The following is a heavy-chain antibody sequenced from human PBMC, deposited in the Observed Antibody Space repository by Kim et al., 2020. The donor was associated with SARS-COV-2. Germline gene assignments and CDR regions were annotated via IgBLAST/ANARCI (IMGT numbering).Heavy chain of an antibody. Sequence: GGSLRLSCAASGFTFSSYGMHWVRQAPGKGLEWVAVISYDGSNKYYADSVKGRFTISRDNSKNTLYLQMNSPRAEDTAVYYCARDYDILTGYPNYFDYWGQGTLVTVSS. CDR1: GFTFSSYG. CDR2: ISYDGSNK. D-gene: IGHD3-9*01. J-gene: IGHJ4*02. CDR3: ARDYDILTGYPNYFDY. V-gene: IGHV3-33*05.